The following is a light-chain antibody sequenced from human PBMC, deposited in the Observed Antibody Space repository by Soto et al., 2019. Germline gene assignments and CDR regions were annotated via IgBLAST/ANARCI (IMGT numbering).Light chain of an antibody. CDR3: QSYDSDFVV. CDR2: ENN. J-gene: IGLJ2*01. Sequence: NFMLTQPHSVSESPGKTLSISCTRSSGSIANNYVQWYQQRPGSAPTTVIYENNQKLSGVAARCSGSTDGSSTSASLTISGLQTEDEADYYCQSYDSDFVVFGGGTKLTVL. CDR1: SGSIANNY. V-gene: IGLV6-57*04.